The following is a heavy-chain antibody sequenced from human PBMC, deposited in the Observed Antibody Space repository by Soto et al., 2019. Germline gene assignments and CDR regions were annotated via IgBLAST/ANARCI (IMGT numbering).Heavy chain of an antibody. CDR1: GVTFNTFA. J-gene: IGHJ4*02. CDR3: VRAAKRYFDY. CDR2: IIPVLGPA. Sequence: QVQLVQSGAEVKKPGSSVKVSCKASGVTFNTFAISWVRQAPGRGLEWMGGIIPVLGPAFYAQKFQGRVTVTADRSTSTAYLELSSLRSEDTAVYFCVRAAKRYFDYWGQGTLVTVSS. V-gene: IGHV1-69*06.